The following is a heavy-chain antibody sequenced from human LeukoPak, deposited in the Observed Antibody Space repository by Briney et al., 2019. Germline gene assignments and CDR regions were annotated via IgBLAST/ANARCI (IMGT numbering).Heavy chain of an antibody. CDR3: ATGTPDWYFDL. V-gene: IGHV4-59*01. J-gene: IGHJ2*01. D-gene: IGHD2-15*01. Sequence: WETLSLTCTVSGGSISSYYWSWIRQPPGKGLEWIGYIYYGGSTNYNPSLKSRVTISVDTSKNQFSLKLSSVTAADTAVYYCATGTPDWYFDLWGRGTLVTVSS. CDR1: GGSISSYY. CDR2: IYYGGST.